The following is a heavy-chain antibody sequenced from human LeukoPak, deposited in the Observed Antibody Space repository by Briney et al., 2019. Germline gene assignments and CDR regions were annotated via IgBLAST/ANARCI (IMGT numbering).Heavy chain of an antibody. CDR2: ISYDGSNK. CDR1: GFTFSSYA. D-gene: IGHD6-19*01. Sequence: PGGSLRLSCAASGFTFSSYAMHWVRQAPGKGLEWVAVISYDGSNKYYADSVKGRFTISRDNAKNSLYLQMNSLRAEDTAVYYCARAHSSGWYAAWGQGTLVTVSS. CDR3: ARAHSSGWYAA. V-gene: IGHV3-30-3*01. J-gene: IGHJ4*02.